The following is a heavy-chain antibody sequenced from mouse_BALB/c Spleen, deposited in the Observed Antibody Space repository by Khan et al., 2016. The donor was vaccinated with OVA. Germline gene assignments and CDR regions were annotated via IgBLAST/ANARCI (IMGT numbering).Heavy chain of an antibody. D-gene: IGHD1-1*01. J-gene: IGHJ2*01. CDR1: GYSITSGYA. V-gene: IGHV3-2*02. CDR3: ARGNYYGYYFDY. Sequence: EVQLQESGPGLVKPSQSLSLTCTVTGYSITSGYAWNWIRQFPGNKLEWMGYISYSGVTSYNPYLKSRFSITRDTSKNPSFLQLNSLTTEDTATYYCARGNYYGYYFDYWGKGTTLTVSS. CDR2: ISYSGVT.